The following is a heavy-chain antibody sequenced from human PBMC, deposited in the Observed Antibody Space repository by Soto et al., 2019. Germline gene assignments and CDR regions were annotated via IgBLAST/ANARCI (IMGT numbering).Heavy chain of an antibody. CDR2: IYHSGST. J-gene: IGHJ6*02. CDR3: AREWGDGYNYYYYYGMDV. CDR1: GYSISSGYY. Sequence: SETLSLTCAVSGYSISSGYYWGWIRQPPGKGLEWTGSIYHSGSTYYNPSLKSRVTISVDTSKNQFSLKLSSVTAADTAVYYCAREWGDGYNYYYYYGMDVWGQGTTVTVSS. V-gene: IGHV4-38-2*01. D-gene: IGHD5-12*01.